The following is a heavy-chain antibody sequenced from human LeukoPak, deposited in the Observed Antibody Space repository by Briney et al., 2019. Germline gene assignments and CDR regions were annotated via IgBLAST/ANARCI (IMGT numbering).Heavy chain of an antibody. Sequence: ASVKVSCKASGYTFTSYGISWVRQAPGQGLEWMGWISAYNGNTNYAQKFQGRVTITADKSTSTAYMELSSLRSEDTAVYYCARGIQSQYCGGDCYSFDLWGRGTLVTVSS. CDR3: ARGIQSQYCGGDCYSFDL. D-gene: IGHD2-21*02. J-gene: IGHJ2*01. V-gene: IGHV1-18*01. CDR2: ISAYNGNT. CDR1: GYTFTSYG.